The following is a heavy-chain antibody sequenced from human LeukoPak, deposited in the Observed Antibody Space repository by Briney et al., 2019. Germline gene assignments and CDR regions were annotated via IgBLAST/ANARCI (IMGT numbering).Heavy chain of an antibody. D-gene: IGHD2-2*01. CDR2: IYFSGTT. V-gene: IGHV4-39*01. J-gene: IGHJ6*02. CDR3: VRIYCSSTSCYGDSYYGMDV. CDR1: GGPLISSSYY. Sequence: SETLSLTCTVSGGPLISSSYYWGWIRQPPGKGLEWIGTIYFSGTTYYNPSLKSRVTISVDTSKNQFSLELSSVTAADSTVYYCVRIYCSSTSCYGDSYYGMDVWGQGTTVTVSS.